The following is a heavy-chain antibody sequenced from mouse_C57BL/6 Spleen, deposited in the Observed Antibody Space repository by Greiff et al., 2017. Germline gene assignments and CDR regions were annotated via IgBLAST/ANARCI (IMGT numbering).Heavy chain of an antibody. D-gene: IGHD1-1*01. CDR2: INPSNGGT. CDR3: AREITTVVPDV. Sequence: QVHVKQPGTELVKPGASVKLSCKASGYTFTSYWMHWVKQRPGQGLEWIGNINPSNGGTNYNEKFKSKATLTVDKSSSTAYMQLSSLTSEDSAVYYCAREITTVVPDVWGTGTTDTVSS. CDR1: GYTFTSYW. V-gene: IGHV1-53*01. J-gene: IGHJ1*03.